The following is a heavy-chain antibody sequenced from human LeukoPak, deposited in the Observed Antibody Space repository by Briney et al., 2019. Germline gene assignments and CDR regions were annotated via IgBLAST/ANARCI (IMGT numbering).Heavy chain of an antibody. CDR3: ASSGTTVSLDV. CDR1: GGSISSYY. J-gene: IGHJ6*04. D-gene: IGHD4-11*01. V-gene: IGHV4-4*09. CDR2: IYTSGST. Sequence: PSETLSLTCTVSGGSISSYYGSWIRQPPGKGLEWIGYIYTSGSTNYNPSLKSRVTISVDTSKNQFSLKLSSVTAADTAVYYCASSGTTVSLDVWGKGTTVTVSS.